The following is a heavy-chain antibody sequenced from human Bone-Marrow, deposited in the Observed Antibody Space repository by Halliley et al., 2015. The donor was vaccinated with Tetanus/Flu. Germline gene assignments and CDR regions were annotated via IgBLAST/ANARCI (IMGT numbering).Heavy chain of an antibody. CDR3: ATLSTDYYFDF. CDR2: IYYSGSP. V-gene: IGHV4-59*05. D-gene: IGHD1-26*01. Sequence: KGLEWIGGIYYSGSPYPNPSLRSRVSMSVDTSRNQFSLHLSSLTAADTAVYYCATLSTDYYFDFWGRGTLVTVSS. J-gene: IGHJ4*02.